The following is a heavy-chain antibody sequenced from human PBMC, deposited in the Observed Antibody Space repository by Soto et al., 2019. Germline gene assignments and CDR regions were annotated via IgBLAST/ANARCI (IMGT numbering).Heavy chain of an antibody. V-gene: IGHV4-39*01. CDR3: ARHDWDGRKHYYYMDV. D-gene: IGHD3-9*01. CDR2: MSYSGFT. Sequence: SETLSLTCAVFGGSITTSSYYWGWIRQPPGKGLEWLGSMSYSGFTYDNPSLKSRVTIYADTSKNQFSLNLYYVTAADTAVYYCARHDWDGRKHYYYMDVWGKGTTVTVSS. CDR1: GGSITTSSYY. J-gene: IGHJ6*03.